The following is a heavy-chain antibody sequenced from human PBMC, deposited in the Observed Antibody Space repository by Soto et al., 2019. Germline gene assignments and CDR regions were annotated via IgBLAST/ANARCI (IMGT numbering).Heavy chain of an antibody. V-gene: IGHV3-7*01. CDR1: GFTFSSYW. CDR2: IKQDGSEK. J-gene: IGHJ6*02. CDR3: ARDTHLAAAGNYYYYGMDV. Sequence: GGSLRLSCAASGFTFSSYWMSWVRQAPGKGLEWVANIKQDGSEKYYVDSVKGRFTISRDNAKNSLYLQMNSLRAEDTAVYYCARDTHLAAAGNYYYYGMDVWGQGTTVTVSS. D-gene: IGHD6-13*01.